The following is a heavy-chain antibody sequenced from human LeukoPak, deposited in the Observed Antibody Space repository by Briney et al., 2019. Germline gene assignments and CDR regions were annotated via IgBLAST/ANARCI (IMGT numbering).Heavy chain of an antibody. J-gene: IGHJ4*02. CDR3: AKGGSGWSGDY. CDR1: GFTFSSYG. CDR2: ISYDGSNK. Sequence: GGSLRLSCAASGFTFSSYGMPWVRQAPGKGLEWVAVISYDGSNKYYADSVKGRFTISRDNSKNTLYLQMNSLRAEDTAVYYCAKGGSGWSGDYWGQGTLVTVSS. D-gene: IGHD6-19*01. V-gene: IGHV3-30*18.